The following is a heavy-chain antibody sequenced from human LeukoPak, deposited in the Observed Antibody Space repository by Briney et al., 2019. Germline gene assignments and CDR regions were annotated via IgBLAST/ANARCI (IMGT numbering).Heavy chain of an antibody. V-gene: IGHV3-48*04. CDR2: ISSTSSSI. Sequence: GGSLRLSCVASGFTLSSYSMTWVRQAPGKGLEWVSYISSTSSSIYYADSVKGRFTISRDNAKNSLYLQMNSLRAEDTAVYYCARSIYGDYGDYWGQGTLVTVSS. D-gene: IGHD4-17*01. CDR1: GFTLSSYS. CDR3: ARSIYGDYGDY. J-gene: IGHJ4*02.